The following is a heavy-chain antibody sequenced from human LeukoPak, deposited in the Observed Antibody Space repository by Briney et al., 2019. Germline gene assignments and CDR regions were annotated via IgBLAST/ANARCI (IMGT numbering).Heavy chain of an antibody. CDR3: ARGDEGFLEWLLYAGGPGDEGVYFDY. J-gene: IGHJ4*02. Sequence: PSETLSLTCTVSGYSISSGYYWGWIRQPPGKGLEWTGSIDHSGSTYYNPSLKSRITISVDTSKNQFSLKLSSVTAADTAVYYCARGDEGFLEWLLYAGGPGDEGVYFDYWGQGTLVTVSS. CDR2: IDHSGST. D-gene: IGHD3-3*01. CDR1: GYSISSGYY. V-gene: IGHV4-38-2*02.